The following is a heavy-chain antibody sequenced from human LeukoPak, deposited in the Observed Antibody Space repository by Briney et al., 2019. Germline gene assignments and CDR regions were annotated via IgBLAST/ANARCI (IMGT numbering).Heavy chain of an antibody. D-gene: IGHD5-12*01. CDR2: IWYDGSNK. Sequence: GGSLRLSCAASGFTFSSYGMHWLRQAPGKGLEWVAVIWYDGSNKYYADSVKGRFTISRDNSKNTLYLRMNSLRAEDAAVYYCAKEIAWPSYYMDVWGKGTTVTVSS. J-gene: IGHJ6*03. CDR1: GFTFSSYG. V-gene: IGHV3-33*06. CDR3: AKEIAWPSYYMDV.